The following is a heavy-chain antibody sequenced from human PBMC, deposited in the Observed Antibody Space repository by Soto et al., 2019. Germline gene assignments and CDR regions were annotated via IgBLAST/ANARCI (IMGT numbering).Heavy chain of an antibody. CDR3: ARLQGDAVGATGWYYYGMDV. CDR2: IHYSGST. J-gene: IGHJ6*02. CDR1: GGSISSSSYY. Sequence: PSETLSLTCTVSGGSISSSSYYWGWIRQPPGKGLEWIGSIHYSGSTYYNPPLKSRVTISVDTSKNQFSLKLSSVTAADTAVYYCARLQGDAVGATGWYYYGMDVWGQGTTVTVSS. D-gene: IGHD1-26*01. V-gene: IGHV4-39*01.